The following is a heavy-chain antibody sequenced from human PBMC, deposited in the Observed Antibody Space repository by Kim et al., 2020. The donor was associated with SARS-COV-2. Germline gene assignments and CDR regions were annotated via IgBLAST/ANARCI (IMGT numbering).Heavy chain of an antibody. V-gene: IGHV4-34*01. Sequence: LKSRVTISVDTAKNQFSLTLSSVTAADTAVYYCARGPGGDYVVRPYGMDVWGQGTTVTVSS. D-gene: IGHD4-17*01. J-gene: IGHJ6*02. CDR3: ARGPGGDYVVRPYGMDV.